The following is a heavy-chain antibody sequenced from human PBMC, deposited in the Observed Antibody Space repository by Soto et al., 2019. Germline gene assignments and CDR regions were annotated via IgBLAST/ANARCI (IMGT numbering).Heavy chain of an antibody. V-gene: IGHV3-48*02. Sequence: GGSLRLSCAASGFTFSSYSMNWVRQAPGKGLEWVSYISSSSSTIYYADCVKGRLTISRDNAKNSLYLQMKSLRDEDTAVYYCAGDSLKRSSPIPNWFDPWGQGTLVTVSS. CDR3: AGDSLKRSSPIPNWFDP. CDR2: ISSSSSTI. D-gene: IGHD6-13*01. CDR1: GFTFSSYS. J-gene: IGHJ5*02.